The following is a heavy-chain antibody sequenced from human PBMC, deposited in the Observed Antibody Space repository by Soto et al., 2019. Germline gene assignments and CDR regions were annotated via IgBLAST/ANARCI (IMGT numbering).Heavy chain of an antibody. V-gene: IGHV4-61*01. J-gene: IGHJ6*02. CDR2: IYYSGST. CDR3: AREGNYNYYYGMDV. D-gene: IGHD4-4*01. CDR1: GGSVSSGSYY. Sequence: SETLSLTCTVSGGSVSSGSYYWSWIRQPPGKGLEWIGYIYYSGSTNYNPSLKSRVTISVDTSKNQFSLKVSSVTAADTAVYYCAREGNYNYYYGMDVWGQGTTVTVSS.